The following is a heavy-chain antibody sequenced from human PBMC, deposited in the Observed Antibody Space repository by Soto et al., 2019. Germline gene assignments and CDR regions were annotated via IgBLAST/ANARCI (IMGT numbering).Heavy chain of an antibody. CDR1: GGTFSSYA. V-gene: IGHV1-69*13. D-gene: IGHD3-10*01. Sequence: ASVKVSCKASGGTFSSYAISWVRQAPGQGLEWMGGIIPIFGTANYAQKFQGRVTITADESTSTAYMELSSLRSEDTAVYYCAREVYGSGSRFYYYGMDVWGQGTTVTVSS. CDR2: IIPIFGTA. CDR3: AREVYGSGSRFYYYGMDV. J-gene: IGHJ6*02.